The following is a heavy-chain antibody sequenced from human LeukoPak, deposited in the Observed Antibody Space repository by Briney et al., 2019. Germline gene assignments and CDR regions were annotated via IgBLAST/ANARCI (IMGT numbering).Heavy chain of an antibody. D-gene: IGHD2-2*01. J-gene: IGHJ6*02. CDR3: ARDGKGYCSSTSCPYDYYYYGMDV. CDR2: ISAYNGNT. V-gene: IGHV1-18*01. CDR1: GYTFTSYG. Sequence: ASVKVSCKASGYTFTSYGISWVRQAPGQGLEWMGWISAYNGNTNYAQKLQGRVTMTTDTSTSTAYMELRSLRSEDTAVYYCARDGKGYCSSTSCPYDYYYYGMDVWGQGTTVTVSS.